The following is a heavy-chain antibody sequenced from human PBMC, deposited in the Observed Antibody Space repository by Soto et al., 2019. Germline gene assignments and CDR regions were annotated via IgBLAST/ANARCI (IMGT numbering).Heavy chain of an antibody. CDR1: GYSFTSYW. V-gene: IGHV5-10-1*01. CDR3: ASGLHHTSRYYPHPFDY. CDR2: IDPSDSYT. D-gene: IGHD3-22*01. J-gene: IGHJ4*02. Sequence: GESLKISCKGSGYSFTSYWISWVRQMPGKGLEWMGRIDPSDSYTNYSPSFQGHVTISADKSISTAYLQWSSLKASDTAMYYCASGLHHTSRYYPHPFDYWGQGTLVTVSS.